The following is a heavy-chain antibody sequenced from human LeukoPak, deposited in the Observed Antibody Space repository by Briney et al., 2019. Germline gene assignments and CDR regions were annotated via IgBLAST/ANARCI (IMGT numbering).Heavy chain of an antibody. J-gene: IGHJ4*02. CDR2: VHDTGGT. CDR3: AKNGGYYKWNY. Sequence: SETLSLTCTVSGGSISGSYWDWIRQSPGKGLEWLGYVHDTGGTNYNSSLKSRVTMSVDTSKNQFSLRLNSVTAADTAVYYCAKNGGYYKWNYWGQGTMVTVSS. V-gene: IGHV4-59*08. D-gene: IGHD1-26*01. CDR1: GGSISGSY.